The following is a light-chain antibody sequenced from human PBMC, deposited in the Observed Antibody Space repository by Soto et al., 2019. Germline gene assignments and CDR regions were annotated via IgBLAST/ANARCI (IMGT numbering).Light chain of an antibody. CDR2: KAS. V-gene: IGKV1-5*03. CDR3: QQYNSYFRT. Sequence: DIQMTQSPSILSASVGDRVTITCRASQNIGVWVAWYQQKPGKAPNLLIYKASSLASGVPSRFSGSGYGTEFTLTISSLQPGDFATYYCQQYNSYFRTFGQGTKVDIK. J-gene: IGKJ1*01. CDR1: QNIGVW.